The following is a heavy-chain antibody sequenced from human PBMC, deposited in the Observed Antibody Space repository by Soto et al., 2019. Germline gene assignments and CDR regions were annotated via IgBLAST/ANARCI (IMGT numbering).Heavy chain of an antibody. V-gene: IGHV3-23*01. CDR2: ISGSGDLT. Sequence: GGSLRLSCAASGFTFSDYAMSWVRQVPGKGLEWVSAISGSGDLTFFADSVKGQFTISRDKSKRTLYLQMDSLRAEDTAIYYCAKVGRGGDCCVNYFDCWGQGTRVTVSS. D-gene: IGHD2-21*02. J-gene: IGHJ4*02. CDR3: AKVGRGGDCCVNYFDC. CDR1: GFTFSDYA.